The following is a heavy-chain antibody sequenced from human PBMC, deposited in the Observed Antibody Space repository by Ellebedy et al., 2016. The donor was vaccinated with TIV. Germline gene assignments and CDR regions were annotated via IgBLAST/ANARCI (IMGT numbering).Heavy chain of an antibody. V-gene: IGHV4-31*03. CDR2: VFHSGST. Sequence: SETLSLXXTVSSASISSGGYYWSWIRQHPGKGLEWIGYVFHSGSTHYNPSLRSRVTISVDTSNNQFSLKLSAVTAADTAVYYCARARAVAGTFTLDYWGQGTLVTVSS. CDR1: SASISSGGYY. J-gene: IGHJ4*02. CDR3: ARARAVAGTFTLDY. D-gene: IGHD6-19*01.